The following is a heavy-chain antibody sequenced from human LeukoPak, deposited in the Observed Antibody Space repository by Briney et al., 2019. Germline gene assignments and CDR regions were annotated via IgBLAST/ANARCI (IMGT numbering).Heavy chain of an antibody. CDR3: ARCSSSLDY. D-gene: IGHD6-6*01. CDR1: GGSISSYY. V-gene: IGHV4-59*08. Sequence: PSETLSLTCTVSGGSISSYYWSWIRQPPGKGLEWIGYIYYSGSTNYNPSLKSRVTISVDTSKNQFSLKLSSVTAADTAVYYCARCSSSLDYWGQGTLVTVSS. J-gene: IGHJ4*02. CDR2: IYYSGST.